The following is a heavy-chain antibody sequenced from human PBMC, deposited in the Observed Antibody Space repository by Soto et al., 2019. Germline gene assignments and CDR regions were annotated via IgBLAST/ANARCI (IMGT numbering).Heavy chain of an antibody. CDR3: ARVTYCSGGSCYGAHWFDP. CDR1: GFTFTSSA. Sequence: SVKVSCKASGFTFTSSAVQWVRQARGQRLEWIGWIVVGSGNTNYAQKFQERVTITRDMSTSTAYMELSSLRSEDTAVYYCARVTYCSGGSCYGAHWFDPWGQGTLVTVSS. D-gene: IGHD2-15*01. CDR2: IVVGSGNT. J-gene: IGHJ5*02. V-gene: IGHV1-58*01.